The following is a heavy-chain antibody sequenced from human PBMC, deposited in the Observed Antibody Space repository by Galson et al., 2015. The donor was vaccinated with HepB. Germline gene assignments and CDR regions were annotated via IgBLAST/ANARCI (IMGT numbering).Heavy chain of an antibody. Sequence: SLRLSCAASGFTFSGSAMHWVRQASGKGLEWVGRIRSKANSYATAYAASVKGRFTISRDDSKNTAYLQMNSLRAEDTAVYYCAAVELSSSSGDAFDIWGQGTMVTVSS. CDR1: GFTFSGSA. V-gene: IGHV3-73*01. D-gene: IGHD6-6*01. J-gene: IGHJ3*02. CDR3: AAVELSSSSGDAFDI. CDR2: IRSKANSYAT.